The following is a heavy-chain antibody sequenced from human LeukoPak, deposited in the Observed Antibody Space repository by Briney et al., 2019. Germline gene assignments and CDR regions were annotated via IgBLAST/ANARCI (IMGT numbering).Heavy chain of an antibody. V-gene: IGHV4-4*08. Sequence: SETLSLTCTVSGDSISSVDYWSWIRQPPGKGLEWIGYIQTSGSTVYNPSLKSRVTMSADASKTQFSLRLSSVTAADTAVYYCARHRGLWNDGQNWLDPWGQGTLVTVSS. CDR3: ARHRGLWNDGQNWLDP. J-gene: IGHJ5*02. CDR2: IQTSGST. D-gene: IGHD1-1*01. CDR1: GDSISSVDY.